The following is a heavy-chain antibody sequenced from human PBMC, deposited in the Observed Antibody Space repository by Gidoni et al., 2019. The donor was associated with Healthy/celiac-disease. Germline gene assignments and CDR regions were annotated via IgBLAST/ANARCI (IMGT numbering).Heavy chain of an antibody. CDR1: GYTFTSYY. V-gene: IGHV1-46*01. CDR2: INPSGGST. J-gene: IGHJ6*02. CDR3: ARRGRLITIFGVVNNGYGMDV. D-gene: IGHD3-3*01. Sequence: QVQLVQSGAEVKTPGASVKVSCKASGYTFTSYYMHCGRQAPGQGLEWMGIINPSGGSTSYAQKFQGRDTMSRETSTSTVYMELSSLRSEDTAVYYCARRGRLITIFGVVNNGYGMDVWGQGTTVTVSS.